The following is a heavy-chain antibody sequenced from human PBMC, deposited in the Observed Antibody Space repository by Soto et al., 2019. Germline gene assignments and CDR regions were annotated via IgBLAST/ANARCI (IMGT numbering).Heavy chain of an antibody. V-gene: IGHV3-53*02. CDR2: TFTGGST. CDR3: AKKPPSSIQGWAFGMDV. CDR1: GFSVTTNY. Sequence: EVQLVETGGGLIQPGGSLRLSCLASGFSVTTNYIIWVRQPPGKGLEWVSTTFTGGSTHYADSVKGRFSISRDNSKNTVYLQISNLRVEDTAVYYCAKKPPSSIQGWAFGMDVWGQGTTVSVSS. J-gene: IGHJ6*02. D-gene: IGHD1-26*01.